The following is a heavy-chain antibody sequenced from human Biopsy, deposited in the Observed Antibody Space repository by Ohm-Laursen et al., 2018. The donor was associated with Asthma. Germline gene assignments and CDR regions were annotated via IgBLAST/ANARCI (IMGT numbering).Heavy chain of an antibody. CDR1: GFIFHNYV. CDR3: ARGKTWGRSYYFDY. J-gene: IGHJ4*02. V-gene: IGHV3-30-3*01. CDR2: IFFDGSNK. Sequence: SLRLSCTASGFIFHNYVMHWVRQAPGKGLEWVAGIFFDGSNKYYADSVKGRFTISRDNSKDTLYLQVNSLRGDDTAVYYCARGKTWGRSYYFDYWGQGTLVTVSS. D-gene: IGHD6-6*01.